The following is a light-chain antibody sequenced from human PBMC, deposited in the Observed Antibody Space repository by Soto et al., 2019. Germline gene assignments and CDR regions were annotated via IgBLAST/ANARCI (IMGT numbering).Light chain of an antibody. J-gene: IGKJ1*01. CDR2: GAS. CDR1: QSVSSN. CDR3: QQYNNWPPWT. Sequence: EKVMTQSPATLSVSPGERATLSCRASQSVSSNLAWYQQKTGQAPRLLIYGASTRATGIPARFSGSGSGTEFTLTISSLQSEDFAVYYCQQYNNWPPWTFGQGTKVEIK. V-gene: IGKV3-15*01.